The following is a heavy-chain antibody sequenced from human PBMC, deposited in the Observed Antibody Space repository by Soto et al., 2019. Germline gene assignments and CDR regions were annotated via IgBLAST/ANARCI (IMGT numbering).Heavy chain of an antibody. CDR3: ARLGLQYGSGSYYIDY. CDR1: GGSISSGGYY. V-gene: IGHV4-31*03. Sequence: QVQLQESGPGLVKPSQTLSLTCTVSGGSISSGGYYWSWIRQHPGKGLEWIGYIYYSGSTYYNPSLKSRVTISVDTSKNQFSLKLSSVTAADTAAYYCARLGLQYGSGSYYIDYWGQGTLVTVSS. CDR2: IYYSGST. J-gene: IGHJ4*02. D-gene: IGHD3-10*01.